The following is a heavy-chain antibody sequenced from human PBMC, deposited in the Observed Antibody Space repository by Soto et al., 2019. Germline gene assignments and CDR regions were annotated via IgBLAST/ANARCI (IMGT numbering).Heavy chain of an antibody. J-gene: IGHJ4*02. D-gene: IGHD2-15*01. CDR1: GFTFSSYA. CDR3: AKGRRGDCSGGSCYWFDY. V-gene: IGHV3-23*01. Sequence: GGSLRLSCAASGFTFSSYAMSWVRQAPGKGLEWVSAISGSGGSTYYADSVKGRFTISRDNSKNTLYLQMNSLRAEDTAVYYCAKGRRGDCSGGSCYWFDYWGQGTLVTVSS. CDR2: ISGSGGST.